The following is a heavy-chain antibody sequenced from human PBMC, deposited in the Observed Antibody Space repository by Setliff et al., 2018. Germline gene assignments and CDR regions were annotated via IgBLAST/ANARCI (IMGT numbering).Heavy chain of an antibody. D-gene: IGHD3-22*01. Sequence: GGSLRLSCAASGFTFSTAWMNWVRQAPGKGLEWVGRIRTKTDGGTADYAAPVKGRFIISRDDSKNLVFLQMNSLKTEDTAVYYCAADTFDSNAQAFDYWGQGTLVTVSS. J-gene: IGHJ4*02. V-gene: IGHV3-15*07. CDR1: GFTFSTAW. CDR3: AADTFDSNAQAFDY. CDR2: IRTKTDGGTA.